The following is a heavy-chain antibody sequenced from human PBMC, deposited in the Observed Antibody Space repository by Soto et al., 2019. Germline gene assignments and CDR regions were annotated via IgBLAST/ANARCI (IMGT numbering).Heavy chain of an antibody. Sequence: VQLVESGGGLVQPGGSLKLSCAASGFTLSGFDLHWVRQASGEAREWIGRIKTKVESYATEYAASVKGRFNISRDNTKNTAYLEMNSLQTDYTAIYYCKRSHRRVGVGYSDFDFWCQGSLFTVRS. CDR2: IKTKVESYAT. J-gene: IGHJ4*02. CDR3: KRSHRRVGVGYSDFDF. D-gene: IGHD2-15*01. CDR1: GFTLSGFD. V-gene: IGHV3-73*01.